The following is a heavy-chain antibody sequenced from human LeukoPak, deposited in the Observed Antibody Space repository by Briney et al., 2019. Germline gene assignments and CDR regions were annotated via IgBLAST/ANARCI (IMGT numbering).Heavy chain of an antibody. Sequence: ASVKVSCKASGYTFTSYYMHWVRQAPGQGLEWMGIINSSGGGTGYAQKFQGRVTMTRDTSTSTVYMELSSLRSEDTAVYYCARSNYGDYEYWYFDLWGRGTLVTVSS. CDR1: GYTFTSYY. D-gene: IGHD4-17*01. CDR2: INSSGGGT. J-gene: IGHJ2*01. V-gene: IGHV1-46*01. CDR3: ARSNYGDYEYWYFDL.